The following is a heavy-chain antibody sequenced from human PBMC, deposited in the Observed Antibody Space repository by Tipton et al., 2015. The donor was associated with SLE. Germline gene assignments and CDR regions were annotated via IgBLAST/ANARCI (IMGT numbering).Heavy chain of an antibody. J-gene: IGHJ2*01. CDR3: ARDAVVVAVYWYFDL. CDR1: GYSIRSGYY. V-gene: IGHV4-38-2*02. Sequence: TLSLTCAVSGYSIRSGYYLGWIRQPPGKGLEWIGSIYHSGSTYYNPSLKSRVTISVDTSKNQFSLKLSSVTAADTAVYYCARDAVVVAVYWYFDLWGRGTLVTVSS. D-gene: IGHD2-15*01. CDR2: IYHSGST.